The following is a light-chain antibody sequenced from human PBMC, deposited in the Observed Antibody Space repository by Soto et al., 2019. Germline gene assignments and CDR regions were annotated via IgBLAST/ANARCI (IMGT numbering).Light chain of an antibody. CDR2: GAS. CDR3: QQYISSPRT. CDR1: QSVSSNY. V-gene: IGKV3-20*01. Sequence: EVVLTQSPGTLSLSPGERASLSCRASQSVSSNYLAWYQQKPGQAPRLLIYGASSRATGIPDRFSGGGSGTDFTLTISRLEPEDFAVYYCQQYISSPRTFGQGTKVDIK. J-gene: IGKJ1*01.